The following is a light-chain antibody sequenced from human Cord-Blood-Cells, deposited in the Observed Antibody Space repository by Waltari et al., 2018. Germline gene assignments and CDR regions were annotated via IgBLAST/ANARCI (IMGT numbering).Light chain of an antibody. Sequence: EIVMTQPPATLSGYPGERATLPCRASQSVSSNLAWYQQKPGQAPRLLIYGASTRATGIPARFSGSGSGTEFTLTISSLQSEDFAVYYCQQYNNWPYTFGQGTKLEIK. J-gene: IGKJ2*01. CDR3: QQYNNWPYT. CDR2: GAS. V-gene: IGKV3-15*01. CDR1: QSVSSN.